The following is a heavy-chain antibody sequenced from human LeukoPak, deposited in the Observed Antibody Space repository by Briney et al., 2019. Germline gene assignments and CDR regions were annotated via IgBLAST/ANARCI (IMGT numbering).Heavy chain of an antibody. CDR2: ISNDGTMK. V-gene: IGHV3-30*01. Sequence: GKSLRLSCAASGFTFSRYAMHWVRQAPGKGLEWVAVISNDGTMKNDADSVRGRFTISRDNSKNTLFLQLNSLRPDDTAVYYCAPPFVRGRWGQGTLVTVSS. CDR1: GFTFSRYA. D-gene: IGHD3-3*01. J-gene: IGHJ4*02. CDR3: APPFVRGR.